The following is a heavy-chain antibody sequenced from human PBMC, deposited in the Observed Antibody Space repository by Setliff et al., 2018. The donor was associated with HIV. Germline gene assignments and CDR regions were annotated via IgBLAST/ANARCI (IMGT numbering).Heavy chain of an antibody. CDR3: ARASTRIGYDSSGYPFDY. D-gene: IGHD3-22*01. CDR2: IFYSETVYYSGST. V-gene: IGHV4-39*07. CDR1: GGSISSNNYY. J-gene: IGHJ4*02. Sequence: SETLSLTCTVSGGSISSNNYYWGWIRQPPGKGLEWIGSIFYSETVYYSGSTYYNPSLKSRVTISVDTSKNQFSLKLSSVTAADTAVYYCARASTRIGYDSSGYPFDYWGQGTLVTVSS.